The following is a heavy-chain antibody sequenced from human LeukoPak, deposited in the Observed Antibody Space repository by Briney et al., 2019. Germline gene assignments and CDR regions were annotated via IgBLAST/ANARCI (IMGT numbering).Heavy chain of an antibody. V-gene: IGHV3-23*01. D-gene: IGHD3-10*01. CDR2: ISGSGGST. CDR1: GFTFSSYA. J-gene: IGHJ4*02. CDR3: AKGLLPRGVIPGGYFDY. Sequence: GGSLRLSCAASGFTFSSYAMSWVRQAPGKGLEWVSAISGSGGSTYYADSVKGRFTISRDNSKNTLYLQVNSLRAEDTAVYYCAKGLLPRGVIPGGYFDYWGQGTLVTVSS.